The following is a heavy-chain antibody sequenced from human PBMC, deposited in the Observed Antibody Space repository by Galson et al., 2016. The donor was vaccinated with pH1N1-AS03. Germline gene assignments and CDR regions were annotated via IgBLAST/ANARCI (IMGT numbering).Heavy chain of an antibody. J-gene: IGHJ4*02. D-gene: IGHD6-13*01. CDR3: AKDRSSWPPGWGSVDS. V-gene: IGHV3-23*01. Sequence: SLRLSCATSGFTFSSYGMTWVRQAPGKGLEWVSSISVTGGSTYYADSVKGRFTISRDHSKNTLYLQMSSLSAEDTAVYYCAKDRSSWPPGWGSVDSWGQGTLVTVSS. CDR1: GFTFSSYG. CDR2: ISVTGGST.